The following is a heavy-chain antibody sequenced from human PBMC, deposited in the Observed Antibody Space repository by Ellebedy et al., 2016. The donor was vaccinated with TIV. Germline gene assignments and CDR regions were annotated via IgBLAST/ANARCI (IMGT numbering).Heavy chain of an antibody. CDR2: IYPGDSDT. V-gene: IGHV5-51*01. CDR1: GYSFTSYW. D-gene: IGHD6-19*01. J-gene: IGHJ4*02. Sequence: GESLKISXKGSGYSFTSYWIGWVRQMPGKGLEWMGIIYPGDSDTRYSPSFQGQVTISADKSISTAYLQWSSLKASDTAMYYCARLPPPESGWHRYIDYWGQGTLDTVSS. CDR3: ARLPPPESGWHRYIDY.